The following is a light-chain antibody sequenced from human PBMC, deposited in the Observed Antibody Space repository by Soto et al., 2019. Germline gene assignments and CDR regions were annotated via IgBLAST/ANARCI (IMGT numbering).Light chain of an antibody. CDR3: QQYNNWPPT. CDR2: GAS. V-gene: IGKV3-15*01. J-gene: IGKJ1*01. Sequence: EIVMTQSPATLSVSPGERATLSCRASQSVSSNLAWYQQKPGQAPRLLIYGASTRATGIPARFSGSGSGTEVTLNISSLQSEDFAVYYCQQYNNWPPTFGQGTKVEIK. CDR1: QSVSSN.